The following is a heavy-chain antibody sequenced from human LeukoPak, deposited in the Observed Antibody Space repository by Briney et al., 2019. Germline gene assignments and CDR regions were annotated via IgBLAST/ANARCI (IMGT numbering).Heavy chain of an antibody. Sequence: GGSLRLSCAASGFTSSSYWMSWVRQAPGKGLEWVANIKQDGSEKYYVDSVKGRFTISRDNAKNSLYLQMNSLRAEDTAVYYCARAEIVWSSWYRHWGQGTLVTVSS. CDR2: IKQDGSEK. CDR1: GFTSSSYW. J-gene: IGHJ1*01. D-gene: IGHD6-13*01. V-gene: IGHV3-7*04. CDR3: ARAEIVWSSWYRH.